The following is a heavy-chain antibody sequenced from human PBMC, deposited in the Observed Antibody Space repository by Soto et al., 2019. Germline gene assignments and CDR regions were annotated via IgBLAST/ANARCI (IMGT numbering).Heavy chain of an antibody. J-gene: IGHJ4*02. V-gene: IGHV4-4*02. CDR1: GGSISDNW. CDR3: ARHVAVPRTRGFDY. D-gene: IGHD2-15*01. CDR2: IYHSWTT. Sequence: QVQLQESGPGLVKPSGTLSLTCAVAGGSISDNWWSWVRQAPGKGLEWIGEIYHSWTTYYNPSLKGRVIILVDKSASKISLTLSSVTAADTAVYYFARHVAVPRTRGFDYWGQGALVAVSS.